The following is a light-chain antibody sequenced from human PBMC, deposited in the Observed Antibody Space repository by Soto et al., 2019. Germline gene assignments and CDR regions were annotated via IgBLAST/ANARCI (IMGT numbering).Light chain of an antibody. Sequence: QSVLTQPPSVSGAPGQRVTISCTGSSSNIGAGYDVHWYQQLPGTAPKLLIYGNSNRPSGVPDRFSGSKSGTSASLAITGLQAEDAADYYCQSYDSSLSVFYVFGTRTKVTVL. CDR3: QSYDSSLSVFYV. J-gene: IGLJ1*01. CDR2: GNS. V-gene: IGLV1-40*01. CDR1: SSNIGAGYD.